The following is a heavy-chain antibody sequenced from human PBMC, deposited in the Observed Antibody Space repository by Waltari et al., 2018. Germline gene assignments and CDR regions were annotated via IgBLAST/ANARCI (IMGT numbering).Heavy chain of an antibody. D-gene: IGHD7-27*01. Sequence: EVQLLESGGGLVQPGGSLRLSCAASGFSFSTYVLNWVRQAPGKGLEGVSRISDAGGTINYADSVKGRFTISRDNSKNTLYLQMNSLRADDTAVYYCARGSGVDSWGQGTLVTISS. CDR3: ARGSGVDS. V-gene: IGHV3-23*01. J-gene: IGHJ4*02. CDR1: GFSFSTYV. CDR2: ISDAGGTI.